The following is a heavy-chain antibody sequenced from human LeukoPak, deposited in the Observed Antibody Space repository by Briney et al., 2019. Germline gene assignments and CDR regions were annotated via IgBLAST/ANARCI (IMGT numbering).Heavy chain of an antibody. CDR3: ARTVATTLWAFDF. D-gene: IGHD3/OR15-3a*01. CDR2: IYPGDSDT. J-gene: IGHJ4*02. V-gene: IGHV5-51*01. Sequence: GESLKISCRGLGYTFTRHWIGWVRKMPGEGLEWVGIIYPGDSDTRYNSSFQGQVTISADKSSNTAYLQWRSLKASDTAIYYCARTVATTLWAFDFWGQGTLVTVSS. CDR1: GYTFTRHW.